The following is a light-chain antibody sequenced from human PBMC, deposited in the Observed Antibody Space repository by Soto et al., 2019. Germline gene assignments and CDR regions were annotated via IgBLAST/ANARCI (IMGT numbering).Light chain of an antibody. V-gene: IGKV1-39*01. CDR1: QSISTF. CDR3: KQSDTTPCT. Sequence: DIQMTQSPSSLSASVGDRVTITCRASQSISTFLNWYQQKPGKAPRLLIYDVSRLLSGVPSRFSGSGSGTDFTLTIASLQPEDFSTDCCKQSDTTPCTFGQRTKLEIK. CDR2: DVS. J-gene: IGKJ2*02.